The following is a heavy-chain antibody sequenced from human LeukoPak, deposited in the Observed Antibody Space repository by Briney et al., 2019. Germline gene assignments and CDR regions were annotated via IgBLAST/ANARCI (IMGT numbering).Heavy chain of an antibody. CDR3: ARVSESYHDY. V-gene: IGHV3-48*04. D-gene: IGHD1-26*01. J-gene: IGHJ4*02. CDR2: ISSSSSTI. Sequence: GGSLRLSCAASGFTFSSYSMNWVRQAPGKGLEWVSYISSSSSTIYYADSVKGRFTSSRDNAKNSLHLQMNSLRADDTAVYYCARVSESYHDYWGQGTLVTVSS. CDR1: GFTFSSYS.